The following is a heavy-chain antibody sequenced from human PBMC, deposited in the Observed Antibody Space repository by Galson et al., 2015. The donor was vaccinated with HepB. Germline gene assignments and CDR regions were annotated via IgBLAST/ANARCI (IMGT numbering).Heavy chain of an antibody. V-gene: IGHV3-30-3*01. D-gene: IGHD4-11*01. CDR1: GFTFSSYA. CDR2: ISYDGSNK. J-gene: IGHJ6*02. Sequence: SLRLSCAASGFTFSSYAMHWVRQAPGKGLEWVAVISYDGSNKYYADSVKGRFTISRDNSKNTLYLQMNSPRAEDTAVYYCARDLYHDYSNSESGYYYYGMDVWGQGTTVTVSS. CDR3: ARDLYHDYSNSESGYYYYGMDV.